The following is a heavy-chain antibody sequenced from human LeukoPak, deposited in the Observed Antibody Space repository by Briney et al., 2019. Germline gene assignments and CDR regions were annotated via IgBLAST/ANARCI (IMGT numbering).Heavy chain of an antibody. CDR1: GYTFTSYG. V-gene: IGHV1-18*01. CDR2: ISAYNGNT. J-gene: IGHJ3*02. D-gene: IGHD2-2*01. CDR3: ARDRINPKYPDAFDI. Sequence: GASVKVSCKASGYTFTSYGISWVRQAPGQGLEWMGWISAYNGNTNYAQKLQGRVTMTTDTSTSTAYMELRSLRSDDTAVYYCARDRINPKYPDAFDIWGQGRMVTVSS.